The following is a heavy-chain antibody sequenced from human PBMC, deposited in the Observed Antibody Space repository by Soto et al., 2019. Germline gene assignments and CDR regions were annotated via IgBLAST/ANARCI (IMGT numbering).Heavy chain of an antibody. CDR2: IYYSGST. CDR3: ARHVSSSWYYYYYGMDV. D-gene: IGHD6-13*01. V-gene: IGHV4-39*01. J-gene: IGHJ6*02. Sequence: QLQLQESGPGLVKPSETLSLTCTVSGGSISSSSYYWGWIRQPPGKGLEWIGSIYYSGSTYYNPSLKSRVTISVDTSKNQFSLKLSSVTAADTAVYYCARHVSSSWYYYYYGMDVWGQGTTVTVSS. CDR1: GGSISSSSYY.